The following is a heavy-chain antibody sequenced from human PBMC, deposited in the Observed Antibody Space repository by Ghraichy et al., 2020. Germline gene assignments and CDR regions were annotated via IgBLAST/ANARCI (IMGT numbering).Heavy chain of an antibody. CDR1: GFPFRGYW. D-gene: IGHD6-19*01. CDR3: AKNIVVAGKILYFYYGMDV. Sequence: GGSLRLSCAASGFPFRGYWMTWVRQAPGKGLEWVASIKQDGTEEKYLDSVKGRFTISRDNPKNSLYLQMDSLRTEDTAVYYCAKNIVVAGKILYFYYGMDVWGQGTLVTVSS. CDR2: IKQDGTEE. V-gene: IGHV3-7*01. J-gene: IGHJ6*02.